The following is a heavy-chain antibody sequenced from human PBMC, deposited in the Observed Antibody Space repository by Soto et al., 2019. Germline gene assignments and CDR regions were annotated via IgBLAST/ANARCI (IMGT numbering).Heavy chain of an antibody. CDR3: ARTGIAVADDYYYYGMDV. V-gene: IGHV3-30-3*01. CDR2: ISYDGSNK. Sequence: GGSLRLSCAASGFTFSSYAMHWVRQAPGKGLEWVAVISYDGSNKYYADSVKGRFTISRDNSKNTLYLQMNSLRAEDTAVFYCARTGIAVADDYYYYGMDVWGQGTTVTVSS. CDR1: GFTFSSYA. D-gene: IGHD6-19*01. J-gene: IGHJ6*02.